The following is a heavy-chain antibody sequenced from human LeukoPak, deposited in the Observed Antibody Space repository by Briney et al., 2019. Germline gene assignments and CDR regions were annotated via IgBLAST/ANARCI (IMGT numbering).Heavy chain of an antibody. D-gene: IGHD6-19*01. J-gene: IGHJ4*02. Sequence: GGSLRLSCAASGFTFSSYWMSWVRQAPGKGLEWVANIKKDGSEKYYVDSVKGRFTISRDNAKNSLFLQMNSLRAEDTAVYYCARYRLVWLPAPVFDYWGPGTLVTVSS. CDR1: GFTFSSYW. CDR3: ARYRLVWLPAPVFDY. V-gene: IGHV3-7*01. CDR2: IKKDGSEK.